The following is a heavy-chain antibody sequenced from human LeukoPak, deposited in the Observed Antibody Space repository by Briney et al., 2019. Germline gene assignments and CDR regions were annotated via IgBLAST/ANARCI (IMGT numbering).Heavy chain of an antibody. J-gene: IGHJ5*02. CDR2: FSGRGGST. CDR1: GFTFSSYA. D-gene: IGHD3-22*01. V-gene: IGHV3-23*01. CDR3: AKGADSTGYNWFDP. Sequence: PGGSLRLSCAASGFTFSSYAMSWVRQAPGKGLEWVSAFSGRGGSTYYADSVKGRFTISRDNSKNSLYLQMNSLRVEDMASYYCAKGADSTGYNWFDPWGQGTLVSVSS.